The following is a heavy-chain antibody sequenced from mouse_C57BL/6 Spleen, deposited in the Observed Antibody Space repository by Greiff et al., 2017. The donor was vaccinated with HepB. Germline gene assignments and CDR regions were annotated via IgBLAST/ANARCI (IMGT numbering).Heavy chain of an antibody. Sequence: EVMLVESGGGLVKPGGSLKLSCAASGFTFSDYGMHWVRQAPEKGLEWVAYISSGSSTIYYADTVKGRFTISRDNAKNNLFLQMTSLRSEDTAMYYCARNYYSKYYYAMDYWGQGTSVTVSS. D-gene: IGHD2-5*01. J-gene: IGHJ4*01. CDR2: ISSGSSTI. V-gene: IGHV5-17*01. CDR3: ARNYYSKYYYAMDY. CDR1: GFTFSDYG.